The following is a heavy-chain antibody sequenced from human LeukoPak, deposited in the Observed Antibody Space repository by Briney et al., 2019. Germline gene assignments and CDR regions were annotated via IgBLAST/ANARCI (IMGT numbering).Heavy chain of an antibody. CDR1: GFTVSSNY. CDR2: IRYDGSNK. CDR3: AKELWFGELLPDY. V-gene: IGHV3-30*02. J-gene: IGHJ4*02. D-gene: IGHD3-10*01. Sequence: GGSLRLSCAASGFTVSSNYMSWVRQAPGKGLEWVAFIRYDGSNKYYADSVKGRFTISRDNSKNTLYLQMNSLRAEDTAVYYCAKELWFGELLPDYWGQGTLVTVSS.